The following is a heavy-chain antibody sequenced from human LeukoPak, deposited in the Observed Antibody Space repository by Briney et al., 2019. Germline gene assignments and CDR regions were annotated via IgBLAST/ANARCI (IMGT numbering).Heavy chain of an antibody. D-gene: IGHD4-17*01. J-gene: IGHJ4*02. CDR1: GGTFSSYA. Sequence: SVKVSCKASGGTFSSYAISWVRRAPGQGLKWMGRIIPIFGTANYAQKFQGRVTITADKSTSTAYMELSSLRSEDTAVYYCARGATYGDYGNDYWGQGTLVTVSS. CDR2: IIPIFGTA. V-gene: IGHV1-69*06. CDR3: ARGATYGDYGNDY.